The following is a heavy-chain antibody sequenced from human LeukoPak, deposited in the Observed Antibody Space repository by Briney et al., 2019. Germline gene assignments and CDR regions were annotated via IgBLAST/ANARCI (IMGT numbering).Heavy chain of an antibody. CDR1: GFTFSSTA. CDR2: ISFSGDST. Sequence: GGSLRLSCAASGFTFSSTAMSWVRQAPGEGLEKGLEWVSAISFSGDSTYYADSVKGRFTISRDNSKNTLYLEMNSLRAEDTAVYYCAKGRTSDYWGQGTLVTVSS. V-gene: IGHV3-23*01. CDR3: AKGRTSDY. J-gene: IGHJ4*02.